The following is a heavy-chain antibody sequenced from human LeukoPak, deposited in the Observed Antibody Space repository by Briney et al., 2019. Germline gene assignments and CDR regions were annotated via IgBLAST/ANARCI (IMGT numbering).Heavy chain of an antibody. Sequence: GGSLRLSCAASGFPFSTHSLNWVRQAPGKGLEWVSSISSSSSYIYYADSVKGRFTISRDNAKNSLYLQMNSLRAEDTAVYYCARDDSSSWYDFWFDPWGQGTLVTVSS. CDR1: GFPFSTHS. V-gene: IGHV3-21*01. CDR3: ARDDSSSWYDFWFDP. CDR2: ISSSSSYI. D-gene: IGHD6-13*01. J-gene: IGHJ5*02.